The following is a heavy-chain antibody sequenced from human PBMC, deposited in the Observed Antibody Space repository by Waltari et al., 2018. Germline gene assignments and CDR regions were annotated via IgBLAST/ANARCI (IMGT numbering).Heavy chain of an antibody. CDR2: ISSSSSYI. CDR3: ARDPKYYDSSGPFDY. J-gene: IGHJ4*02. Sequence: EVQLVESGGGLVKPGGSLRLSCAASGFTFSSYSMNWVRQAPGKGLEWVSSISSSSSYIYYAYSVKGLFTISRDNSKNSLYLQMNSLRADDTAVYYCARDPKYYDSSGPFDYWGQGTLVTVSS. CDR1: GFTFSSYS. D-gene: IGHD3-22*01. V-gene: IGHV3-21*01.